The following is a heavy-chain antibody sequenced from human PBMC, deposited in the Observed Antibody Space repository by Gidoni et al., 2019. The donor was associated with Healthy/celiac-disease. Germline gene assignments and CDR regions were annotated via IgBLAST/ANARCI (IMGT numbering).Heavy chain of an antibody. J-gene: IGHJ4*02. V-gene: IGHV3-23*01. CDR2: ISGSGGST. CDR1: GFTFISYA. CDR3: AKPTPYGDYPTD. D-gene: IGHD4-17*01. Sequence: EVQLLASGGGLVQAGGSLRLSCAASGFTFISYAMSWFRQGPGKGVEWFAAISGSGGSTYYADSVKGRFTISRDNSKNTLYLQMNSLRAEDTAVYYCAKPTPYGDYPTDWGQGTLVTVSS.